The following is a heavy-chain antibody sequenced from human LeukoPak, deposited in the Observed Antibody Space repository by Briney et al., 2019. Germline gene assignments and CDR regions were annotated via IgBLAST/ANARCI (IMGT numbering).Heavy chain of an antibody. CDR1: GFTFSSYW. D-gene: IGHD5-24*01. CDR3: ATLAVEMATITVDY. J-gene: IGHJ4*02. Sequence: PGGSLRLSCAASGFTFSSYWMPWVRQAPGKGLVWVSRINSDGSSTSYADSVKGRFTISRDNAKNTLFLQMNSLRAEDTAVYYCATLAVEMATITVDYWGQGTLVTVSS. V-gene: IGHV3-74*01. CDR2: INSDGSST.